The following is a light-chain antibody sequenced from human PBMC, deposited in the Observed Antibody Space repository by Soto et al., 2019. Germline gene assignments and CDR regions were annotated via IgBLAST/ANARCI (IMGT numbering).Light chain of an antibody. Sequence: DIQMTQSPSTLSASVGDRVTITCRASQSISSWLAWYQQKPGKAPKLLIYDASSLESGVPSRFSGSGSGTKFTLTISSLQXDDFATYYCQQYNSYSTFGQGTKV. CDR3: QQYNSYST. V-gene: IGKV1-5*01. CDR1: QSISSW. CDR2: DAS. J-gene: IGKJ1*01.